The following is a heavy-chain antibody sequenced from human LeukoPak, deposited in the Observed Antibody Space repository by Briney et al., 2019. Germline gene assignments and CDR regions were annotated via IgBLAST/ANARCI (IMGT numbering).Heavy chain of an antibody. D-gene: IGHD3-10*01. Sequence: PAETLSLTCTVSGASISSYYWSWVRQHPGKGLEWIGYIYYSGSTNYNPSLKSRVTISVDPSKNQFSLKLSSVTAADTAVYYCARGAGSHEYYFDYWGQGTLVTVSS. CDR3: ARGAGSHEYYFDY. CDR2: IYYSGST. CDR1: GASISSYY. J-gene: IGHJ4*02. V-gene: IGHV4-59*01.